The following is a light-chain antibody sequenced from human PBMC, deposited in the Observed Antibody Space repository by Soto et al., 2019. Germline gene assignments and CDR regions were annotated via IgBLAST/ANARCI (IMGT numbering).Light chain of an antibody. CDR3: SAWDDSLYAPL. V-gene: IGLV1-44*01. J-gene: IGLJ2*01. Sequence: QSVLTQPPSASGTPGQRVTISCSGSSSNIGSNPVNWYQLLPGAAPQLLLYRNNQRPSGVPDRFSGSKSGTSAALAISGRRYDDEADYSCSAWDDSLYAPLFGGGTKLTVL. CDR1: SSNIGSNP. CDR2: RNN.